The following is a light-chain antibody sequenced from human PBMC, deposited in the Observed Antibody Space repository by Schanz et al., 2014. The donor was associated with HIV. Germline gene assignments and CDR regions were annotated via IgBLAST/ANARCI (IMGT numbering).Light chain of an antibody. CDR3: SSYAGSKNLVV. J-gene: IGLJ2*01. Sequence: QSVLTQPASVSGTPGQSITISCTGSSSDVGGYNYVSWYQQHPGKAPKLILYDDTQRPSEYSDRFSGSKSGNTASLTISGLQAEDEADYYCSSYAGSKNLVVFGGGTKLTVL. V-gene: IGLV2-14*03. CDR1: SSDVGGYNY. CDR2: DDT.